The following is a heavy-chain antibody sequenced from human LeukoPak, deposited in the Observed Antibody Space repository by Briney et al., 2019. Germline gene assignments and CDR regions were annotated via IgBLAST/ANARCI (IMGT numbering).Heavy chain of an antibody. D-gene: IGHD3-22*01. CDR1: GGSISSGDYY. CDR2: MYYSGST. CDR3: ARPYYYDSRIDP. Sequence: SETLSLTCTVSGGSISSGDYYWSWIRQPPGKGLEWVGYMYYSGSTYYNPSLKSRVTISVDTSKNQFSLKLSSVTAADTAVYYCARPYYYDSRIDPWGQGTLVNVSS. V-gene: IGHV4-30-4*01. J-gene: IGHJ5*02.